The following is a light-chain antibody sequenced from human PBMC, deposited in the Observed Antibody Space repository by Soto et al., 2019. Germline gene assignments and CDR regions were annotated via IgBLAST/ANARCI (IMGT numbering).Light chain of an antibody. Sequence: DIQLTQSPSFLSASVGDRVTITCRASQGISSYLAWYQQKPGKAPKLLIYAASTLQSGVPSRFRGSGSGTEFTLTISSLQPEDFATYYCQQLNSYPRVTFGGGTKVEIK. J-gene: IGKJ4*01. CDR1: QGISSY. V-gene: IGKV1-9*01. CDR3: QQLNSYPRVT. CDR2: AAS.